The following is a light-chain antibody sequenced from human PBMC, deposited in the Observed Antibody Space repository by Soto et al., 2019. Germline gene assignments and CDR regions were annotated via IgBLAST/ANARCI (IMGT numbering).Light chain of an antibody. Sequence: QSALTQPASVSGSPGQSVTISCTGTSSDIGGYRYVSWYQQRPGKAPKLMIHDVTNRPSGVSDRFSGSKSGNTASLTISGLQAEDEADYYCTSYTSDSSVIFGGWTKLTVL. CDR2: DVT. CDR1: SSDIGGYRY. V-gene: IGLV2-14*03. CDR3: TSYTSDSSVI. J-gene: IGLJ2*01.